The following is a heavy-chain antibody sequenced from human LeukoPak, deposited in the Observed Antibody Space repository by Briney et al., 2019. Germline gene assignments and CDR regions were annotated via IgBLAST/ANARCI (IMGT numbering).Heavy chain of an antibody. Sequence: KPSETLSLTCTVSGDSINSRSYYWGWIRQPPGKGLEWIGSIYYSGSTNYNPSLKSRVTISVDTSRNQFSLKLTSVTAADAAVYYCAKVSDRDSSGYYWGFEYWGQGTLVTVSS. J-gene: IGHJ4*02. CDR3: AKVSDRDSSGYYWGFEY. V-gene: IGHV4-39*07. CDR2: IYYSGST. CDR1: GDSINSRSYY. D-gene: IGHD3-22*01.